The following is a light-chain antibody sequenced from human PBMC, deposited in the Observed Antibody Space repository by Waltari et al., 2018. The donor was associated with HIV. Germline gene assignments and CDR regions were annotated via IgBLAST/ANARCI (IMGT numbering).Light chain of an antibody. J-gene: IGKJ2*01. CDR1: QSVLYSSNNKNS. CDR3: QQHNSPPYT. CDR2: WAS. V-gene: IGKV4-1*01. Sequence: DIVMTQSPDSLAVSLGERATINCKSSQSVLYSSNNKNSLVWYQQKPGQPPKLLIYWASTREPGVPDRFSGSGSGTDFTLTISSLQAEDVAVYYCQQHNSPPYTFGQGTKLEIK.